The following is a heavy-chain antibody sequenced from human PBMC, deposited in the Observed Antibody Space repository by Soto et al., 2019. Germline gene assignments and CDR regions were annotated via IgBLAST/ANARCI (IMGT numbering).Heavy chain of an antibody. J-gene: IGHJ3*02. CDR3: AKDKPGSTAFDI. V-gene: IGHV3-23*01. CDR2: ITESGGKT. Sequence: GGSLTLACAAAGFTWSGYARTCVDPAPGKGLEWVSAITESGGKTFYADSVKGRFTISRDNSKNTLHLQMNSLRAEDTALYYCAKDKPGSTAFDIWGQGTMVNVSS. D-gene: IGHD1-1*01. CDR1: GFTWSGYA.